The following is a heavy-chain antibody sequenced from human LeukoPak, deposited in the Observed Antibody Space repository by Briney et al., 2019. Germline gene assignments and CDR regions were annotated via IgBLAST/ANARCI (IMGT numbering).Heavy chain of an antibody. CDR1: GDSIGSGRYY. V-gene: IGHV4-61*02. Sequence: SQTLSLTCTVSGDSIGSGRYYWSWIRQPAGKGLEWIGCIYTSGSTNYNPSLKSRVTISVDTSKNQFSLKLSSVTAADTAVYYCARSPRVITADYFYHSYMDVWGKGTTVTVSS. CDR2: IYTSGST. D-gene: IGHD2-15*01. CDR3: ARSPRVITADYFYHSYMDV. J-gene: IGHJ6*03.